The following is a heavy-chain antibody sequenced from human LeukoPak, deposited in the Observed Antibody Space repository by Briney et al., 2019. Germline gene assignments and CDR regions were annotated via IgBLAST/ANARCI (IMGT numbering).Heavy chain of an antibody. J-gene: IGHJ4*02. Sequence: GRSLRLSCTASGFTFGDYAMSWFRQAPGKGLEWVGFIGSEPYGGTTEYAASVKGRFTISTDDSKTIAYLQMNSLKTEDTAVYYCTKDHDDSGYWINDWGQGTLVTVSS. CDR1: GFTFGDYA. D-gene: IGHD3-22*01. V-gene: IGHV3-49*03. CDR3: TKDHDDSGYWIND. CDR2: IGSEPYGGTT.